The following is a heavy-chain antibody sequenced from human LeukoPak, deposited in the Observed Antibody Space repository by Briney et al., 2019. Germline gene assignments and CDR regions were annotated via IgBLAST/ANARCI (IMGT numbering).Heavy chain of an antibody. CDR1: GFTVSHNY. J-gene: IGHJ1*01. Sequence: PGGSLRLFCAASGFTVSHNYMTWVRQAPGEGLEGVSIIYSCCSTYYADLVEGRFTISGDNYKNMLFLQMNSRRAEATAVYYCGILPSPGHWGQGTLVTVSS. D-gene: IGHD2-15*01. CDR3: GILPSPGH. V-gene: IGHV3-53*01. CDR2: IYSCCST.